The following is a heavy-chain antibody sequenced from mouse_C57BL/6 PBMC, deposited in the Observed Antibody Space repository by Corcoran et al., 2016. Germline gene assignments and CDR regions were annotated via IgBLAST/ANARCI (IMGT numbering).Heavy chain of an antibody. J-gene: IGHJ2*01. CDR1: GYTFTDYY. CDR2: INPNNGGT. V-gene: IGHV1-26*01. CDR3: ARSRGLLYFDY. Sequence: EVQLQQSGPELVKPGASVKISCKASGYTFTDYYMNWVKQSHGKSLEWIGDINPNNGGTSYNQKFKGKATLTVDKSSSTAYMELRSLTSEDSAVYYCARSRGLLYFDYWGQGTTLTVSS. D-gene: IGHD1-1*01.